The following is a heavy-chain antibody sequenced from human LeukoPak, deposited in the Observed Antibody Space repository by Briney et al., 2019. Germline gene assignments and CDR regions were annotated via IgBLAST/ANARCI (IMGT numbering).Heavy chain of an antibody. Sequence: SETLSLTCTVSGGSISSYYWSWIRQPPGKGLEWIGYIYYSGSTNYNPSLKSRVTISVDTPKNQFSLKLSSVTAADTAVYYCARKGGRYCSGGSCWARAAFDIWGQGTMVTVSS. J-gene: IGHJ3*02. CDR1: GGSISSYY. CDR2: IYYSGST. D-gene: IGHD2-15*01. V-gene: IGHV4-59*01. CDR3: ARKGGRYCSGGSCWARAAFDI.